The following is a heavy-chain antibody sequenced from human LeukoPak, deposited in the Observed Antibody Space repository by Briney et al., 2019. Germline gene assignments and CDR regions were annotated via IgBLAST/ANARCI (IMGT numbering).Heavy chain of an antibody. CDR2: INPSGGST. V-gene: IGHV1-46*01. J-gene: IGHJ5*02. Sequence: ASVKVSCKASGYTFTSYYMHWVRQAPGQGLEWMGIINPSGGSTSYAQKFQGRVTITRDTSTSTVYMELSSLRSEDTAVYYCARLRDFWSGYDNWFDPWGQGTLVTVSS. D-gene: IGHD3-3*01. CDR1: GYTFTSYY. CDR3: ARLRDFWSGYDNWFDP.